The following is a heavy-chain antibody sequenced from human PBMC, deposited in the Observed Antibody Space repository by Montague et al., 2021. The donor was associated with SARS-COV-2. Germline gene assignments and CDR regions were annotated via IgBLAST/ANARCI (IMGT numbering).Heavy chain of an antibody. CDR1: GGSIDSFY. Sequence: SDTLSLTCTVSGGSIDSFYWSWIRRPPGKGLEWIGCIFHSGRTYYNPSLKGRVSMSVDTSKNQFSLRLSSVTAADTAVYFCARGGATYYYDTSGYVNAFDTWGQGTMVTVSS. D-gene: IGHD3-22*01. CDR3: ARGGATYYYDTSGYVNAFDT. J-gene: IGHJ3*02. V-gene: IGHV4-59*07. CDR2: IFHSGRT.